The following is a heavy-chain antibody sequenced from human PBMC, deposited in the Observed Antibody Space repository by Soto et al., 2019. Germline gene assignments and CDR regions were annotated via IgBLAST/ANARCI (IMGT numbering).Heavy chain of an antibody. CDR2: IYYSGST. Sequence: QVQLQESGPGLVKPSETLSLTCTVSGGSVSSGSYYWSWIRQPPGKGLEWIGYIYYSGSTYYNPSLESRLSISLDTSQNQFSLNLRSVTAADTAVYFCASGDAWEALLAYWGQGALVTVSS. CDR3: ASGDAWEALLAY. V-gene: IGHV4-61*01. D-gene: IGHD4-17*01. CDR1: GGSVSSGSYY. J-gene: IGHJ4*02.